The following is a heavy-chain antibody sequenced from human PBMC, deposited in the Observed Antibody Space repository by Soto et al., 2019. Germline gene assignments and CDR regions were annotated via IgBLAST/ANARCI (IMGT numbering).Heavy chain of an antibody. Sequence: GGSLRLSCAASGFRFSAYAMHWVRQAPGKGLEWVAVISYEGSNRFYADSVKGRFTVSRDNSKNMVYLQMNSLRGEDTAVFYCAKDHGDYNCYYGMHGWGPGTTVTVYS. CDR3: AKDHGDYNCYYGMHG. J-gene: IGHJ6*02. CDR2: ISYEGSNR. D-gene: IGHD4-17*01. CDR1: GFRFSAYA. V-gene: IGHV3-30*18.